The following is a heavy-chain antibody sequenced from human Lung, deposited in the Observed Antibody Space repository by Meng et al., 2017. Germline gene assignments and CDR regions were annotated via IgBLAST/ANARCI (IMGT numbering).Heavy chain of an antibody. J-gene: IGHJ4*02. Sequence: QLQQGGAGLLKPSETLSLTCVVSGGSFSDYYWSWIRQPPGKGLEWIGEINHSGSTNYNPSLESRATISVDTSQNNLSLKLSSVTAADSAVYYCARGPTTMAHDFDYWGQGTLVTASS. CDR3: ARGPTTMAHDFDY. CDR1: GGSFSDYY. V-gene: IGHV4-34*01. D-gene: IGHD4-11*01. CDR2: INHSGST.